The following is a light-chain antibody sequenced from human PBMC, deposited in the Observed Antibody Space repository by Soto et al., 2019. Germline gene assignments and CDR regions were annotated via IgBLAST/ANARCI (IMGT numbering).Light chain of an antibody. J-gene: IGKJ4*01. CDR2: GAS. CDR1: QSVTSSF. V-gene: IGKV3-20*01. CDR3: QQFGTSRLT. Sequence: EIVLTQSPGTLSLSPGERATLSCRASQSVTSSFLAWYQQKPGQAPRLLIYGASSRDTDIPDRFSGSGSGTDFTLTISRLEPEDFAVYYCQQFGTSRLTFGGGTKVEIK.